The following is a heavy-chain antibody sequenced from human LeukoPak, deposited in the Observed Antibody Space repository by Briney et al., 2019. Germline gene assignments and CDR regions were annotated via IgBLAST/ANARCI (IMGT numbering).Heavy chain of an antibody. CDR3: ARGRDQKSGGH. D-gene: IGHD3-10*01. CDR1: GFTFSSYG. Sequence: GGSLRLSCAASGFTFSSYGMSWVRQAPGKGLEWVANIKQDGSEKYYVDSVKGRFTISRDNAKNSLYLQMNSLRAEDTAVYYCARGRDQKSGGHWGQGTLVTVSS. V-gene: IGHV3-7*01. CDR2: IKQDGSEK. J-gene: IGHJ4*02.